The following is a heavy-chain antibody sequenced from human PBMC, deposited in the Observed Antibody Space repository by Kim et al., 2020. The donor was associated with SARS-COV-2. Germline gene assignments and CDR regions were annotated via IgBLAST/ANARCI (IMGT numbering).Heavy chain of an antibody. D-gene: IGHD2-2*01. CDR3: ARLKGVPAANWCGRCWFDP. J-gene: IGHJ5*02. CDR1: GYSFTSYW. Sequence: GESLKISCKGSGYSFTSYWIGWVCQMPGKGLEWMGIIYPGDSDTRYSPSFQGQVTFSADKSISTAYLQWSSLKASDTAMYYCARLKGVPAANWCGRCWFDPWGQGTLVTVSS. V-gene: IGHV5-51*01. CDR2: IYPGDSDT.